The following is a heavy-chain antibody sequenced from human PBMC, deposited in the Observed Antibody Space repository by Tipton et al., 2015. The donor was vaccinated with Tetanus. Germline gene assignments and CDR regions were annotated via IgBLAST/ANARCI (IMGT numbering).Heavy chain of an antibody. D-gene: IGHD6-13*01. CDR2: IYYSGST. CDR1: GGSISSDGNY. Sequence: TLSLTCTVSGGSISSDGNYWTWIRQHPGQGLEWIGYIYYSGSTHNNPSLKSRVTISVDTSKNQFSLRLGSVTAADTAMYYCAREPAATGTSLFDYWGQGALVTVSS. J-gene: IGHJ4*02. V-gene: IGHV4-31*03. CDR3: AREPAATGTSLFDY.